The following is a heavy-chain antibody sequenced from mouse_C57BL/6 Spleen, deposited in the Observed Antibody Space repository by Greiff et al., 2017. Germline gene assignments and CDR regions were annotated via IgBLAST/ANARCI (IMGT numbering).Heavy chain of an antibody. J-gene: IGHJ4*01. CDR2: IYPGDGDT. D-gene: IGHD3-1*01. CDR1: GYAFSSSW. V-gene: IGHV1-82*01. Sequence: QVQLQQSGPELVKPGASVKISCKASGYAFSSSWMNWVKQRPGKGLEWIGRIYPGDGDTNYNGKFKGKATLTADKSSSTAYMQLSSLTSEDSAVYCGARSNGRYAMDCWGQGTSVTVSS. CDR3: ARSNGRYAMDC.